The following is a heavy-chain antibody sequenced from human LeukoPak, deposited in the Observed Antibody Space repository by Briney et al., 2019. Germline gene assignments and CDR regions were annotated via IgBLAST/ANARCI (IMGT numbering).Heavy chain of an antibody. D-gene: IGHD5-12*01. J-gene: IGHJ4*02. CDR3: ASDIVATSGDF. V-gene: IGHV3-11*01. Sequence: GGSLRLSCAASGFTFSDYYMSWIRQAPGKGLDWVAYITSSGDDIYYAESVKGRFTISRDNAKNALFLRMSGLRVEDTATYYCASDIVATSGDFWGQGTLVSVSS. CDR1: GFTFSDYY. CDR2: ITSSGDDI.